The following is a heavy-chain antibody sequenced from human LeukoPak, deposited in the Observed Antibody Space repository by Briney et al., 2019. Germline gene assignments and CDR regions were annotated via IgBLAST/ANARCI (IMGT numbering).Heavy chain of an antibody. V-gene: IGHV4-34*01. CDR3: ARVGYEEIVGATNWFDP. CDR1: GGSLSGYY. Sequence: SETLSLTCAVYGGSLSGYYWSWIRQPARKGLEWVGEINPSGSTNYNPSLKSRVTISVDTSKNQFSLKLSSVTAADTAVYYCARVGYEEIVGATNWFDPWGQGTLVTVSS. D-gene: IGHD1-26*01. J-gene: IGHJ5*02. CDR2: INPSGST.